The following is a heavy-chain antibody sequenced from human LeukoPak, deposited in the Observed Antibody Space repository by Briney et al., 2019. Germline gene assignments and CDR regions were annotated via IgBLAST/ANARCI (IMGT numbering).Heavy chain of an antibody. CDR2: ISAYNGNT. D-gene: IGHD3-10*01. V-gene: IGHV1-18*01. Sequence: ASVKVSCKASGYTFTSYGISWVRQAPGQGLEWMGWISAYNGNTNYAQKFQGRVTMTRDTSISTAYMELSRLRSDDTAVYYCARARLLWFGELDSPYYFDYWGQGTLVTVSS. CDR3: ARARLLWFGELDSPYYFDY. CDR1: GYTFTSYG. J-gene: IGHJ4*02.